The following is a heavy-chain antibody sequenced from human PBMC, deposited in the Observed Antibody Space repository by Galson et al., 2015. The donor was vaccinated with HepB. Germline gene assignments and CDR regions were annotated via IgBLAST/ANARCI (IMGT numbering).Heavy chain of an antibody. Sequence: SVKVSCKASGYTFAIYALNWVRQAPGQGLEWMGWINTNTGNPTYAQGFTGRFVFSLDTSVSTAYLQINSLKAEDTAVYYCARGNQQLDYWGQGTLVTVSS. CDR3: ARGNQQLDY. J-gene: IGHJ4*02. D-gene: IGHD6-13*01. V-gene: IGHV7-4-1*02. CDR1: GYTFAIYA. CDR2: INTNTGNP.